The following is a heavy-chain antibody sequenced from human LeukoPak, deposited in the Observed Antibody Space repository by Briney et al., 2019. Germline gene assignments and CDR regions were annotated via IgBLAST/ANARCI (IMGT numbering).Heavy chain of an antibody. J-gene: IGHJ3*02. CDR2: IYYSGST. Sequence: PSETLSLTCTVSGGSISSGGYYWSWIRQHPGKGPEWIGYIYYSGSTYYNPSLKSRVTISVDTSKNQFPLKLSSVTAADTAVYYCARRRRIAAARRDAFDIWGQGTMVTVSS. V-gene: IGHV4-31*03. CDR3: ARRRRIAAARRDAFDI. D-gene: IGHD6-13*01. CDR1: GGSISSGGYY.